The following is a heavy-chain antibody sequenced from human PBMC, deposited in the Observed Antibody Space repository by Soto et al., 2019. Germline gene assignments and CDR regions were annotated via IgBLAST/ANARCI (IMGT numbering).Heavy chain of an antibody. Sequence: EVQLVESGGGLVQPGRSLRLSCAASGFTFDDYAMHWVRQAPGKGLEWVSGISWNSGSIGYADSVKGRFTISRDNAKNSLYLQMNSLRAEDTALYYCAKGTTNYFDYWGQGTLVTVSS. V-gene: IGHV3-9*01. J-gene: IGHJ4*02. CDR1: GFTFDDYA. CDR3: AKGTTNYFDY. CDR2: ISWNSGSI.